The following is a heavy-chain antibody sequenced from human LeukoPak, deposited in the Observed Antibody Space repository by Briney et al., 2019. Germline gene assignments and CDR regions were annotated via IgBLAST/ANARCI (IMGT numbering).Heavy chain of an antibody. CDR1: GGSFSGYY. CDR2: INDSGST. Sequence: SETLSLTCAVYGGSFSGYYWSWIRQPPGKGLEWIGEINDSGSTNYNPSLKSRVTISVDTSKNQFSLKLNSVTAADTAVYYCATMTTVYGRSYYYMDVWGKGTTVTVSS. CDR3: ATMTTVYGRSYYYMDV. J-gene: IGHJ6*03. D-gene: IGHD4-11*01. V-gene: IGHV4-34*01.